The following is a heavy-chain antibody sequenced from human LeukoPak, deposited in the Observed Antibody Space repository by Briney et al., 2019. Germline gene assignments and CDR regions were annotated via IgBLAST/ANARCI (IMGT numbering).Heavy chain of an antibody. CDR3: AKDRGSSWFRYYFDY. CDR2: ISWNSGSI. D-gene: IGHD6-13*01. J-gene: IGHJ4*02. Sequence: GGSLRLSCAASGFTFDDYAMHWVRQAPGKGLEWVSGISWNSGSIGYADSVKGRFTISRDNAKNSLYLQMNSLRAEDMASYYCAKDRGSSWFRYYFDYWGQGTLVTVSS. V-gene: IGHV3-9*03. CDR1: GFTFDDYA.